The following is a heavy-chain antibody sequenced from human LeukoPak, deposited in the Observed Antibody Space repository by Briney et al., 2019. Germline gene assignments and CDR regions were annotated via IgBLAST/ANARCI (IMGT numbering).Heavy chain of an antibody. CDR1: GGTFSSYT. CDR2: IIPILGIA. CDR3: ARTLAAAVTNWFDP. D-gene: IGHD6-13*01. J-gene: IGHJ5*02. V-gene: IGHV1-69*02. Sequence: WASVKVSCKASGGTFSSYTISWVRQAPGQGLEWMGRIIPILGIANYAQKFQGRVTITADKSTSTAYMELGSLRSEDTAVYYCARTLAAAVTNWFDPWGQGTLVTVSS.